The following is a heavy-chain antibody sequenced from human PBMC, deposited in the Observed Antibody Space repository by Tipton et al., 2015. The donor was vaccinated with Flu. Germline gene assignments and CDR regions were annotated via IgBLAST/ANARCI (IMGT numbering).Heavy chain of an antibody. CDR2: INHSGST. V-gene: IGHV4-34*01. Sequence: TLSLTCAVYGGSFSGYYWSWIRQPPGKGLEWIGEINHSGSTNYNPSLKSRVTISVDTSKNQFSLKLSSVTAADTAVYYCATKFAYFGGWESLDYWGQGTLVTVSS. D-gene: IGHD6-19*01. J-gene: IGHJ4*02. CDR1: GGSFSGYY. CDR3: ATKFAYFGGWESLDY.